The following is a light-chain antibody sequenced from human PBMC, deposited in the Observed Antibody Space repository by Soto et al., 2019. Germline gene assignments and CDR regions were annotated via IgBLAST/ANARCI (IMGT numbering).Light chain of an antibody. CDR3: ALYMGSGIWV. J-gene: IGLJ3*02. CDR2: NTD. CDR1: SGSVSTTYH. V-gene: IGLV8-61*01. Sequence: QTVVTQEPSFSVAPGRTVTFTCGLSSGSVSTTYHPSWYQQTPGQAPRTLIYNTDIRSSGVPDRFSGSILGNTAAHTITGAQADDESHYYCALYMGSGIWVFGGGTKLTVL.